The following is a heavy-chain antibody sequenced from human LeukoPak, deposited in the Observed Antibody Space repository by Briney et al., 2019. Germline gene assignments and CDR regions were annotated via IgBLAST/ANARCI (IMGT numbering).Heavy chain of an antibody. CDR1: GFTFSSYA. Sequence: GGSLRLSCSASGFTFSSYAMHWVRQAPGKGLEYVSAISSNGGSTYYADSVKGRFTISRDNSKNTLYFQMSSLRAEDTAVYYCVKDHCSSTSCYPWDWFDPWGQGTLVTVSS. CDR3: VKDHCSSTSCYPWDWFDP. D-gene: IGHD2-2*01. V-gene: IGHV3-64D*06. CDR2: ISSNGGST. J-gene: IGHJ5*02.